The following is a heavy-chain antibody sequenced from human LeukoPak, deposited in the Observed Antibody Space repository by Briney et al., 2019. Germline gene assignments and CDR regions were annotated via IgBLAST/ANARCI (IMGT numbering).Heavy chain of an antibody. CDR2: IYYSGST. Sequence: ESSETLSLTCTVSGGSISSYYWSWLRQPPGKGLEWIGYIYYSGSTNYNPSLKSRVSISVDTSKNQFSLKLSSVTAADTAVYYCARDGNPFDYWGQGILVTVSS. CDR1: GGSISSYY. V-gene: IGHV4-59*01. CDR3: ARDGNPFDY. J-gene: IGHJ4*02.